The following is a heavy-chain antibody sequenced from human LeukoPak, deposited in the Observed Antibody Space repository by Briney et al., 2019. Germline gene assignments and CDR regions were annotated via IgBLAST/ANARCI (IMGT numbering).Heavy chain of an antibody. J-gene: IGHJ4*02. CDR3: ARDRGFGAPDY. V-gene: IGHV3-33*01. D-gene: IGHD3-10*01. CDR2: IWYDGSNK. CDR1: VFTFSSYR. Sequence: GGCLILSFAAPVFTFSSYRMHWGRQARGKGLELEAVIWYDGSNKYYADSVKHQFTISRDNSTNTLYLKMNSLRAEDTAVCYCARDRGFGAPDYWGQGTLVTVSS.